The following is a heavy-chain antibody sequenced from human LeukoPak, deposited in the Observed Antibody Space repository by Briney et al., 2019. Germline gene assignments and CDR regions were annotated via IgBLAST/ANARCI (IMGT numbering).Heavy chain of an antibody. Sequence: PSETLSLTCIVSGGSINNYYWTWVRQPPGKGREWIGYVYHSGNTNSNPSLESRVTISIDTAKNQFSLKGTSCTAADTAVYYWSRRHKVGVGHAIDIWGQGTMVTVSS. V-gene: IGHV4-59*08. D-gene: IGHD3-10*01. CDR1: GGSINNYY. J-gene: IGHJ3*02. CDR3: SRRHKVGVGHAIDI. CDR2: VYHSGNT.